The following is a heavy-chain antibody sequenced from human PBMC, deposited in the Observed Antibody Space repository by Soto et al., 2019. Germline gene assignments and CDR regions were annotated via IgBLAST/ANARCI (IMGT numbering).Heavy chain of an antibody. V-gene: IGHV4-31*03. CDR1: GGSISSGGYY. CDR2: IYYSGST. J-gene: IGHJ4*02. Sequence: LSLTCTVSGGSISSGGYYWSWIRQHPGKGLEWIGYIYYSGSTYYNPSLKSRVTISVDTSKNQFSLKLSSVTAADTAVYYCARLEGSGSYYFDYWGQGTLVTVSS. CDR3: ARLEGSGSYYFDY. D-gene: IGHD3-10*01.